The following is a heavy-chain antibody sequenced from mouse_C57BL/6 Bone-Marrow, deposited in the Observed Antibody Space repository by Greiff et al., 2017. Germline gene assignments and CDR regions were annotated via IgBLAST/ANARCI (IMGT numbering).Heavy chain of an antibody. CDR3: TTYGSSLWYFDV. D-gene: IGHD1-1*01. CDR1: GFNIKDDY. CDR2: IDPENGDT. J-gene: IGHJ1*03. Sequence: EVNVVESGAELVRPGASVKLSCTASGFNIKDDYMHWVKQRPEQGLEWIGWIDPENGDTEYASKFQGKATITADTSSNTAYLQLSSLTSEDTSVYYCTTYGSSLWYFDVWGTGTTVTVTS. V-gene: IGHV14-4*01.